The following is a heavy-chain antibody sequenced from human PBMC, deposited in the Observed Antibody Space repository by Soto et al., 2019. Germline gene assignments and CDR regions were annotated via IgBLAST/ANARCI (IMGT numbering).Heavy chain of an antibody. CDR2: ISAYSGST. Sequence: ASVKVSCKASGYTFTSYGISWVRQAPGQGLEWMGWISAYSGSTNYAQKFQGRVTMTTDTSTSTAYMELSRLRSDDTAVYYCGRFERGYIWGSYRYTDAFDIWGQGTMVTVSS. D-gene: IGHD3-16*02. J-gene: IGHJ3*02. V-gene: IGHV1-18*01. CDR1: GYTFTSYG. CDR3: GRFERGYIWGSYRYTDAFDI.